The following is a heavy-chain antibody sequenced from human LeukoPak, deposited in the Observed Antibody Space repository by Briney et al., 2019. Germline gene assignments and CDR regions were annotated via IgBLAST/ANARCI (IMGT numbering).Heavy chain of an antibody. V-gene: IGHV4-34*01. CDR2: INHSGST. Sequence: PSETLSLTGAVYGGSFSGYYWSWIRQPPGKGLEWIGEINHSGSTNYNPSLKSRVTISVDTSKNQFSLKLSSVTAADTAVYYCARDAFDIWGQGTMVTVSS. CDR3: ARDAFDI. CDR1: GGSFSGYY. J-gene: IGHJ3*02.